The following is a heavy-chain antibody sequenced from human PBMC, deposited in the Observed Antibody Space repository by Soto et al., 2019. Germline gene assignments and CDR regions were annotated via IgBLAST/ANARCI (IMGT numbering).Heavy chain of an antibody. D-gene: IGHD3-22*01. CDR1: GGTFSSYA. V-gene: IGHV1-69*06. CDR3: AXPGPPYDSSGYYYYFDY. Sequence: GAPVKVSCKASGGTFSSYAISWVRQAPGQGLEWMGGIIPIFGTANYAQKFQGRVTITADKSTSTAYMELSSLRSEDTAVYYCAXPGPPYDSSGYYYYFDYWGQGTLVTVSS. J-gene: IGHJ4*02. CDR2: IIPIFGTA.